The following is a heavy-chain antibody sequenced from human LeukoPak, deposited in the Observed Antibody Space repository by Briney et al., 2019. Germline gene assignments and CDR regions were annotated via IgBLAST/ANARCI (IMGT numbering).Heavy chain of an antibody. CDR1: GYTFTSNA. V-gene: IGHV1-3*01. D-gene: IGHD5-24*01. Sequence: ASVKVSCKASGYTFTSNAMHWVRQAPGQRLEWMGWINAGNGNTKYSQKFQGRVTITRDTSASTAYMELSSLRSEDTAVYYCARGWLQRLFDYWGQGTLVTVSS. CDR2: INAGNGNT. CDR3: ARGWLQRLFDY. J-gene: IGHJ4*02.